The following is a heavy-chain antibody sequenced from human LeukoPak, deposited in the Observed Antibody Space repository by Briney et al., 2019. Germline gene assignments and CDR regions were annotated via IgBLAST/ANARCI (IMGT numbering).Heavy chain of an antibody. CDR1: GFMFSSYW. J-gene: IGHJ4*02. CDR3: AKDPRYSYGPSYYFDY. D-gene: IGHD5-18*01. V-gene: IGHV3-23*01. Sequence: LAGGSLRLSCAASGFMFSSYWMSWVRQAPGKGLEWVSAISGSGGSTYYADSVKGRFTISRDNSKNTLYLQMNSLRAEDTAVYYCAKDPRYSYGPSYYFDYWGQGTLVTVSS. CDR2: ISGSGGST.